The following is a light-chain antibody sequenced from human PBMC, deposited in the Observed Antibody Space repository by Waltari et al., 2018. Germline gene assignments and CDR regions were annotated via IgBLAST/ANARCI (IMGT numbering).Light chain of an antibody. J-gene: IGKJ1*01. CDR2: HAS. V-gene: IGKV3-20*01. CDR1: QGVSTY. Sequence: CRASQGVSTYLGWYQQKPGQAPRLLIYHASTRATGIPDRFSGSGSGTDFSLTISRLEPEDFAVYHCQHYLRLPATFGQGTKVEIK. CDR3: QHYLRLPAT.